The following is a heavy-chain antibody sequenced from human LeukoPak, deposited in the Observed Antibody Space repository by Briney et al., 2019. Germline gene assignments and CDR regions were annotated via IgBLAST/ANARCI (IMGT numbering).Heavy chain of an antibody. Sequence: GESLKISCKGSGYSFTSYWIGWVRQMPGKGLEWMGIIYPGDSDTRYSPSFQGQVTISADKSISTAYLQWSSLKASDTAMYYCARQHFEPYYDILTGAFDIWGQGTMVTVSS. CDR1: GYSFTSYW. V-gene: IGHV5-51*01. CDR3: ARQHFEPYYDILTGAFDI. J-gene: IGHJ3*02. CDR2: IYPGDSDT. D-gene: IGHD3-9*01.